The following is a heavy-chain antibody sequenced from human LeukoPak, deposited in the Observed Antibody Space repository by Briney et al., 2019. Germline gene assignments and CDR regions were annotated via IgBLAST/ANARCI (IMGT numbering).Heavy chain of an antibody. J-gene: IGHJ4*02. D-gene: IGHD3-10*01. CDR3: GRVIYYGSGSHDDY. Sequence: ASVKVSCKASGYTFTSYGISWVRQAPGQGLEWMGWISAYNGNTNYAQKLQGRVTMTTDTSTSTAYMELRSLRDGDTDVYKEGRVIYYGSGSHDDYWGQGTLVTVS. V-gene: IGHV1-18*01. CDR1: GYTFTSYG. CDR2: ISAYNGNT.